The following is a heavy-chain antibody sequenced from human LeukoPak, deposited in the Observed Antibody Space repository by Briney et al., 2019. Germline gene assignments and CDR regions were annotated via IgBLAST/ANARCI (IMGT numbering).Heavy chain of an antibody. CDR3: AESPSSPCNNGGGGRWDRSSWFDY. CDR1: GYTFTSYD. J-gene: IGHJ5*01. D-gene: IGHD6-13*01. Sequence: GASVKFSCKASGYTFTSYDISWVRQAPGQGLEWMGWISGYNGNTQYAKKVQGRVTMTTEISTSTAYMEMRSLRSGGTGMYFCAESPSSPCNNGGGGRWDRSSWFDYWGQGTLVTVSS. CDR2: ISGYNGNT. V-gene: IGHV1-18*01.